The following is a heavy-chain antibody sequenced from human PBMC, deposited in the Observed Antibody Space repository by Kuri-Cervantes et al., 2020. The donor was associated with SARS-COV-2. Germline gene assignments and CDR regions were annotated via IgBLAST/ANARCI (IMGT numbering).Heavy chain of an antibody. D-gene: IGHD2-15*01. Sequence: GESLKISCAASGFTFDDYAMHWVRQAPGKGLEWVSLISGDGGSTYYADSVKGRFTISRDNSKNSLYLQMNSLRTEDTALYYCAKGEEGYCSGGSCYHYYYYGMDVWGQGTTVTVSS. CDR2: ISGDGGST. CDR3: AKGEEGYCSGGSCYHYYYYGMDV. J-gene: IGHJ6*02. V-gene: IGHV3-43*02. CDR1: GFTFDDYA.